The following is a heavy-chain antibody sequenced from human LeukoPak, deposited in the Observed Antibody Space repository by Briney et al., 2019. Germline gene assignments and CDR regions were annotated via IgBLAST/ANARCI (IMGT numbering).Heavy chain of an antibody. D-gene: IGHD4-17*01. CDR1: GYTFTDYY. V-gene: IGHV1-69-2*01. Sequence: ATVKICCSVSGYTFTDYYMHWVQQAPGRGLEWMGLVDPEDGETIYAEKFQGRVTITADKSTDTAYMELSSLRSEDTAVYYCRLGSDMTTVTTVPLDAFDIWGQGTMVTVSS. J-gene: IGHJ3*02. CDR2: VDPEDGET. CDR3: RLGSDMTTVTTVPLDAFDI.